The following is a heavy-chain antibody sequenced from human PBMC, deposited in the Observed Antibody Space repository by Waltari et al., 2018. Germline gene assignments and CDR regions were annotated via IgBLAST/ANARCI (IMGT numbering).Heavy chain of an antibody. CDR1: GYSISSGYY. D-gene: IGHD3-22*01. V-gene: IGHV4-38-2*01. CDR2: IYHSGST. Sequence: QVQLQESGPGLVKPSETLSLTCAVSGYSISSGYYWGWIRQPPGKGLEWIGSIYHSGSTYYNPSLKSRVTISVDTSKNQFSLKRSSVTAADTAVYYCARNYDSSGPGAFDIWGKGTMVTVSS. J-gene: IGHJ3*02. CDR3: ARNYDSSGPGAFDI.